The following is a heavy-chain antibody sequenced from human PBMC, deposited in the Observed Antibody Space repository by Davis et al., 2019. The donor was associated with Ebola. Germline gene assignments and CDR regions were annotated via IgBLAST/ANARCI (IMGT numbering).Heavy chain of an antibody. CDR3: ASGRNGAY. D-gene: IGHD2-8*01. V-gene: IGHV3-53*01. CDR1: GFTVSSNY. Sequence: GESLKISCAASGFTVSSNYMSWVRQAPGKGPEWVSVIYSGGSTYYADSVKGRFTISRDNAKNSLYLQMNSLRAEDTAVYYCASGRNGAYWGQGSLVTVSS. J-gene: IGHJ4*02. CDR2: IYSGGST.